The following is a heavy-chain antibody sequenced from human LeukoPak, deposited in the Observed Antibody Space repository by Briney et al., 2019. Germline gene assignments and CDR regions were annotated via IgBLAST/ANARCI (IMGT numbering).Heavy chain of an antibody. CDR1: GYTFTSYG. D-gene: IGHD3-3*01. CDR3: ARTIFGVVIPPRY. CDR2: ISAYNGNT. V-gene: IGHV1-18*01. Sequence: ASVKVSCKASGYTFTSYGISWVRQAPGQGLEWMGWISAYNGNTNYAQKLQGRVTMTTDTSTSTACMELRSLRSDDTAVYYCARTIFGVVIPPRYWGQGTLVTVSS. J-gene: IGHJ4*02.